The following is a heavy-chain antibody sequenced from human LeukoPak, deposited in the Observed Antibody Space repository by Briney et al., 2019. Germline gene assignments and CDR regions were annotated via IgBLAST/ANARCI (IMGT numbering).Heavy chain of an antibody. D-gene: IGHD6-13*01. V-gene: IGHV4-59*08. CDR2: IYYSGST. Sequence: ASETLSLTCTVSGGSISSYYWSWIRQPPGKGLEWIGYIYYSGSTNYNPSLKSRVTISVDTSKNQFSLKLSSVTAADTAVYYCARWAAGAAAGNFDYWGQGTLVTVSS. CDR3: ARWAAGAAAGNFDY. J-gene: IGHJ4*02. CDR1: GGSISSYY.